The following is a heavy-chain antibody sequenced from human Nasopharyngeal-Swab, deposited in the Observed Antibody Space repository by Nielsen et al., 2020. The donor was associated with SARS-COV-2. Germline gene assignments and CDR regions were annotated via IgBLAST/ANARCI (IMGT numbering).Heavy chain of an antibody. Sequence: SETLSLTCGVYGGSFSDHYWSWIRQPPGKGLEWIGEINHSGSTNYNPSLKSRVTMSVDTSKNQSSLNLSSVTAADTAVYYCARDRADYHISYYYYYMDVWGKGTTVAVSS. J-gene: IGHJ6*03. D-gene: IGHD4-11*01. CDR1: GGSFSDHY. CDR2: INHSGST. V-gene: IGHV4-34*01. CDR3: ARDRADYHISYYYYYMDV.